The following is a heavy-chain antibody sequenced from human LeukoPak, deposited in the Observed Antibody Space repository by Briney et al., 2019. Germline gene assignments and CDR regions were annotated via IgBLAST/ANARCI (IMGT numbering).Heavy chain of an antibody. CDR3: ARRGLSRYYFDY. Sequence: GGSLRLSCAASGFRFSSYAMSWVRQAPGKGLEWISIIYSSGSTYYADSVKGRFTISRDASKNTLYLQMNSLKTEDTAVYYCARRGLSRYYFDYWGQGTLVTVSS. V-gene: IGHV3-23*05. D-gene: IGHD1-14*01. CDR1: GFRFSSYA. J-gene: IGHJ4*02. CDR2: IYSSGST.